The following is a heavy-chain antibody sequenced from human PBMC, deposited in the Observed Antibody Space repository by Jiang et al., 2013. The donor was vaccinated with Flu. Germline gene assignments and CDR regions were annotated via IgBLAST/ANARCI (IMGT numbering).Heavy chain of an antibody. V-gene: IGHV4-59*01. J-gene: IGHJ4*02. CDR1: GGSISSYY. Sequence: GLVKPSETLSLTCTVSGGSISSYYWSWIRQPPGKGLEWIGYIYYSGSTNYNPSLKSRVTISVDTSKNQFSLKLSSVTAADTAVYYCARVHDYGDSAAFDYWGQGTLVTVSS. D-gene: IGHD4-17*01. CDR2: IYYSGST. CDR3: ARVHDYGDSAAFDY.